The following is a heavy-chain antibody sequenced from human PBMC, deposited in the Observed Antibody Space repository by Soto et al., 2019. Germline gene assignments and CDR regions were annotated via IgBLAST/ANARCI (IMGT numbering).Heavy chain of an antibody. V-gene: IGHV3-33*01. CDR1: GFTFSNHG. Sequence: ESRGGVVQPGRSLRLSCAASGFTFSNHGMHWVRQAPGKGLEWVTVIWYDGTNRFYADSVKGRFTISRDISENTVFLQMNSLRAEDTAVYYCARESSSGRRDRIDYWGQGTLVTVSS. CDR3: ARESSSGRRDRIDY. J-gene: IGHJ4*02. D-gene: IGHD6-19*01. CDR2: IWYDGTNR.